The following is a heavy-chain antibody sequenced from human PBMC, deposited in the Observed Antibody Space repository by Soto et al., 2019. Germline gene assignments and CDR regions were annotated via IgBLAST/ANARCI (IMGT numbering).Heavy chain of an antibody. CDR3: AHRTTVTSGIN. D-gene: IGHD4-4*01. CDR1: GFSLTTDGVG. Sequence: QITLKESGPTLVKPTQTLTPTCTFSGFSLTTDGVGVDWIRQPPGKALEWLGLIYWNDEKRYRPSLHSRLTITKDTSRNQVVLTMTNMDPVDTATYYCAHRTTVTSGINWGQGTLVTVSS. J-gene: IGHJ4*02. V-gene: IGHV2-5*01. CDR2: IYWNDEK.